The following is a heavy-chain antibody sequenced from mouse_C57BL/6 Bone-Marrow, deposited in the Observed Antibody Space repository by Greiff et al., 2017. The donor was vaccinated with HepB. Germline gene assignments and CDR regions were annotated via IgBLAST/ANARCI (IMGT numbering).Heavy chain of an antibody. CDR2: TDPSDSYT. CDR1: GYTFTSYW. J-gene: IGHJ2*01. Sequence: QVQLQQPGAELVRPGTSVKLSCKASGYTFTSYWMHWVKQRPGQGLEWIGVTDPSDSYTNYNQKFKGKATLTVDTSSSTAYMQLSSLTSEDSAVYYCARGLGSRDSWGQGTTLTVSS. V-gene: IGHV1-59*01. CDR3: ARGLGSRDS. D-gene: IGHD1-1*01.